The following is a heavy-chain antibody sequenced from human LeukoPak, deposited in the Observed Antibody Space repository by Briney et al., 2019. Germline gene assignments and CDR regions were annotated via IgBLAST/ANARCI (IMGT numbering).Heavy chain of an antibody. V-gene: IGHV3-74*01. CDR1: GFSFSTYW. D-gene: IGHD6-25*01. CDR3: ASTTNWAAAAGYYFDY. Sequence: GGSLRLSCAASGFSFSTYWMHWVRQAPRRGLVWVSGINSDGSTTTYADSVKSRFTISRDNAKNTLYLQMNSLRAEDTALYYCASTTNWAAAAGYYFDYWGQGTLVTVSS. J-gene: IGHJ4*02. CDR2: INSDGSTT.